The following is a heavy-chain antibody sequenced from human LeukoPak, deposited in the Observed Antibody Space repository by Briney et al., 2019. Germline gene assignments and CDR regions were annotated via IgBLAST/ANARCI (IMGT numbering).Heavy chain of an antibody. V-gene: IGHV3-21*04. CDR2: ISSSSSYI. Sequence: GGSLRLSCAASGFTFSSYSMNWVRQAPGKGLEWVSSISSSSSYIYYADSVRGRFTISRDNSKNTLYLQMNSLRVEDTAVYFCARDPGAFPYFFDCWGQGTLVTVSS. D-gene: IGHD4/OR15-4a*01. J-gene: IGHJ4*02. CDR3: ARDPGAFPYFFDC. CDR1: GFTFSSYS.